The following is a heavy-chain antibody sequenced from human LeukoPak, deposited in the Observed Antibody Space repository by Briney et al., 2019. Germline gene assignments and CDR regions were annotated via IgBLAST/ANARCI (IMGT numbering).Heavy chain of an antibody. Sequence: GSLELSCSASGFPFNSYAMSWVRQAPGKGLEGGSGISGSGGSTYYADSVEGRFTISRDNSKNTLYLQMNSLRAEDTAVYYCARHHCSSTSCSFDFWGQGTLVTVSS. D-gene: IGHD2-2*01. V-gene: IGHV3-23*01. J-gene: IGHJ4*02. CDR2: ISGSGGST. CDR1: GFPFNSYA. CDR3: ARHHCSSTSCSFDF.